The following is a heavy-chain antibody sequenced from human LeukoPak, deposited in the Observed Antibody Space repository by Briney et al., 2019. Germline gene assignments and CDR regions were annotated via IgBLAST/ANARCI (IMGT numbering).Heavy chain of an antibody. CDR2: INPSGGST. Sequence: GASVKVSCKASVYTFTSYFIHWVRQAPGQGLEWMGIINPSGGSTGYPQKFQGRVTMTRDTSTSTVYMELSSLRSEDAAVYYCARVHYYDSSGYYYFDYWGQGTLVTVSS. CDR3: ARVHYYDSSGYYYFDY. D-gene: IGHD3-22*01. CDR1: VYTFTSYF. J-gene: IGHJ4*02. V-gene: IGHV1-46*01.